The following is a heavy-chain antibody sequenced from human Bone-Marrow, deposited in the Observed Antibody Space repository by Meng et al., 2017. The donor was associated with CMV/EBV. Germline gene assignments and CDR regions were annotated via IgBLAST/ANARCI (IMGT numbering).Heavy chain of an antibody. CDR3: ARDRRGRDAFDI. CDR1: GGSFSGYY. J-gene: IGHJ3*02. Sequence: ESLKISCAVYGGSFSGYYWSWIRQPPGKGLEWIGEINHSGSTNYNPSLKSRVTISVDTSKNQFSLKLSSVTAADTAVYYCARDRRGRDAFDIWGQGTMVTVSS. CDR2: INHSGST. D-gene: IGHD3-16*01. V-gene: IGHV4-34*01.